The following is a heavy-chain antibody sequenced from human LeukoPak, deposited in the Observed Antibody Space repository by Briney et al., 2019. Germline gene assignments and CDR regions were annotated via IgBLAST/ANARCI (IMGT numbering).Heavy chain of an antibody. CDR3: ARVYYDFWSRYEYDAFDI. CDR2: ISAYNGNT. V-gene: IGHV1-18*01. CDR1: GYTFTSYG. J-gene: IGHJ3*02. D-gene: IGHD3-3*01. Sequence: ASVKVSCKASGYTFTSYGITWVRQAPGQGLEWMGWISAYNGNTNYAQKLQGRVTMTTDTSTNTAYMELRSLRSDDTAVYYCARVYYDFWSRYEYDAFDIWGQGTMVTVS.